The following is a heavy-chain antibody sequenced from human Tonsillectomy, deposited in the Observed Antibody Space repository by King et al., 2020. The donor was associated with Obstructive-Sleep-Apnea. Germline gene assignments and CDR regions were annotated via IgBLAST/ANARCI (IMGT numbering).Heavy chain of an antibody. J-gene: IGHJ6*02. Sequence: VQLVESGGGLVKPGGSLRLSCSASGFTFSSYSMNWVRQAPGKGLEWVSSISSSSSDIYYADSVKGRFTISRDNAKNSLYLQMNSLSAEDTAVYYCAREDSGYLPYYYHYGMDVWGQGTTVTVSS. CDR2: ISSSSSDI. CDR3: AREDSGYLPYYYHYGMDV. D-gene: IGHD5-12*01. V-gene: IGHV3-21*01. CDR1: GFTFSSYS.